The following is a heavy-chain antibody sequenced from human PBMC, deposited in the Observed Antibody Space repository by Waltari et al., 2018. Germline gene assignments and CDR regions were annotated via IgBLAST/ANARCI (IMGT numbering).Heavy chain of an antibody. CDR1: GFTVRSNN. CDR3: ARGRVGATGYYGMDV. Sequence: EVQLVESGGGLVQPGGSLRLYCAASGFTVRSNNMTRLRPAPGKGLEWVAVIYSGGSTYYADSVKGRFTISRDNSKNTLYLQMNSLRAEDTAVYYCARGRVGATGYYGMDVWGQGTTVTVSS. CDR2: IYSGGST. D-gene: IGHD1-26*01. V-gene: IGHV3-66*02. J-gene: IGHJ6*02.